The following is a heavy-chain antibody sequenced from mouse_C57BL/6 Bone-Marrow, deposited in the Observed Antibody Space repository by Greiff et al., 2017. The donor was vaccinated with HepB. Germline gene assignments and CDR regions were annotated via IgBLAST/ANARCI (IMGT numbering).Heavy chain of an antibody. J-gene: IGHJ2*01. CDR1: GYTFTSYW. V-gene: IGHV1-7*01. Sequence: VQLQQSGAELAKPGASVKLSCKASGYTFTSYWMHWVKQRPGQGLEWIGYINPSSGYTKYNQKFKDKATLTADKSSSTAYMQLSSLTYEDSAVYYCAKGGTFSLYYFDYWGQGTTLTVSS. CDR2: INPSSGYT. CDR3: AKGGTFSLYYFDY.